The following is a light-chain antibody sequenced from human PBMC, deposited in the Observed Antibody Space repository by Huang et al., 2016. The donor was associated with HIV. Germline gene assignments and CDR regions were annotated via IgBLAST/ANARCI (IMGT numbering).Light chain of an antibody. V-gene: IGKV3-11*01. CDR3: QQRSNWA. J-gene: IGKJ5*01. Sequence: EIVLTQSPATLSLSPGERATLSCRARQSVSSYLAWYQQKPGQAPRLLIDDASNRATGIPARFSGSGSGTDFTLTISSLEPEDFAVYYCQQRSNWAFGQGTRLEIK. CDR1: QSVSSY. CDR2: DAS.